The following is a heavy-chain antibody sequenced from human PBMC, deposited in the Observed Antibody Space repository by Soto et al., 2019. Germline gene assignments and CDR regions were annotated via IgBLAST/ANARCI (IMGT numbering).Heavy chain of an antibody. V-gene: IGHV1-69*13. Sequence: SVKVSCKASGGTFRSYAISWVRQAPGQGLEWMGGIIPIFGTADYAQKFQGRVTVTADESTSTAYMELSSLRSEDTAVYYCARHPGRPYYYYGMDVWGQGTTVTVS. CDR1: GGTFRSYA. D-gene: IGHD2-15*01. J-gene: IGHJ6*02. CDR3: ARHPGRPYYYYGMDV. CDR2: IIPIFGTA.